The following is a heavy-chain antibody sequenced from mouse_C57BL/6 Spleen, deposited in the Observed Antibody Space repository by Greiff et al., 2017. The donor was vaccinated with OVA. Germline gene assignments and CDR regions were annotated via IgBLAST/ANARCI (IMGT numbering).Heavy chain of an antibody. D-gene: IGHD2-5*01. CDR3: TRDPTIVTTSAWFAY. CDR2: ISSGGDYI. CDR1: GFTFSSYA. J-gene: IGHJ3*01. Sequence: EVKLVESGEGLVKPGGSLKLSCAASGFTFSSYAMSWVRQTPEKRLEWVAYISSGGDYIYYADTVKGRFTISRDNARNTLYLQMSSLKSEDTAMYYCTRDPTIVTTSAWFAYWGQGTLVTVSA. V-gene: IGHV5-9-1*02.